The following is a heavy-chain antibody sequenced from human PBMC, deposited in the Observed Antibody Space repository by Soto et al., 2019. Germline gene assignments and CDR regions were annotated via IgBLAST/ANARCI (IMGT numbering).Heavy chain of an antibody. Sequence: GESLKISCKGSGYSFNNNWIGWVRQMPGKGLEWMGIIHPGDSDSRYSPSFQGQVTMSVDKSINTAYLQWSSLKASDTAMYYCARRDSSGFPDYWGQGTLVTFSS. CDR3: ARRDSSGFPDY. J-gene: IGHJ4*02. CDR2: IHPGDSDS. D-gene: IGHD3-22*01. V-gene: IGHV5-51*01. CDR1: GYSFNNNW.